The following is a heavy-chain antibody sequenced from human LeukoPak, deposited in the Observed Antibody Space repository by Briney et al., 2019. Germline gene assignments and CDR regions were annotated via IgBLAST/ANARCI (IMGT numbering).Heavy chain of an antibody. CDR2: ISSSGSTI. J-gene: IGHJ4*02. CDR1: RFTFSDYY. Sequence: GGSLRLSCAASRFTFSDYYMSWIRQAPGKGLEWVSYISSSGSTIYYADSVKGRFTISRDNAKNSLYLQMNSLRAEDTAVYYCATIKKGLAVAGPFDYWGQGTLVTVSS. D-gene: IGHD6-19*01. V-gene: IGHV3-11*04. CDR3: ATIKKGLAVAGPFDY.